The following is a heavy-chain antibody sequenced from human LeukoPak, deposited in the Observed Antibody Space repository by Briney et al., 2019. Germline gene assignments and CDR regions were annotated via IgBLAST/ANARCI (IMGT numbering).Heavy chain of an antibody. D-gene: IGHD4-23*01. Sequence: GASVKVSCKASGYTFTSYGISWVRQAPGQGLEWMGWISAYNGNTNYAQKLQGRVTMTTDTSTSTAYMELGSLRSDDTAVYYCARILDDYGGKRGFDYWGQGTLVTVSS. CDR1: GYTFTSYG. V-gene: IGHV1-18*01. CDR2: ISAYNGNT. J-gene: IGHJ4*02. CDR3: ARILDDYGGKRGFDY.